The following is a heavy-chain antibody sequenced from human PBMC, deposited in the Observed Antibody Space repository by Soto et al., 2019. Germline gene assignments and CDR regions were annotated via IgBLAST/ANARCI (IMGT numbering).Heavy chain of an antibody. D-gene: IGHD2-2*01. Sequence: GGSLRLSCAASGFTFSIYDMNWLRHAPGKGLEWVASISSSTSYVYYADSVKGRFSTSRDNAKNILYLEMYGLRTEDTAVYYCARDPSEGRVGNWFESWGQGTLVTVSS. CDR2: ISSSTSYV. J-gene: IGHJ5*01. V-gene: IGHV3-21*06. CDR1: GFTFSIYD. CDR3: ARDPSEGRVGNWFES.